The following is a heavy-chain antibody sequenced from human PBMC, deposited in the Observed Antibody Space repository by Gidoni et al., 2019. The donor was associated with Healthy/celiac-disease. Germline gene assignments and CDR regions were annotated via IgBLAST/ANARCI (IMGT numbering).Heavy chain of an antibody. J-gene: IGHJ4*02. CDR3: ARVGYYDRTFDY. D-gene: IGHD3-22*01. Sequence: VQLQESGPGLVKPSETLSLTCTVSGGSISSYYWTWIRQPPGKGLGWIGYIYYSGSTNYNPSLKSRVTISVDTSKNQFSLKLSSVTAADTAVYYCARVGYYDRTFDYWGQGTLVTVSS. CDR2: IYYSGST. V-gene: IGHV4-59*01. CDR1: GGSISSYY.